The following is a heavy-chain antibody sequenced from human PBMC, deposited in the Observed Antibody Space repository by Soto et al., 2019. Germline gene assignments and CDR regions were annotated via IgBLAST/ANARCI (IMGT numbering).Heavy chain of an antibody. CDR3: AKDQQGGIVVVPAALTTDY. J-gene: IGHJ4*02. CDR2: ISGSGGST. V-gene: IGHV3-23*01. Sequence: GGSLRLSCAASGFTFSSYAMSWVRQAPGKGLEWVSAISGSGGSTYYADSVKGRFTISRDNSKNTLYLQMNSLRAEGTAVYYCAKDQQGGIVVVPAALTTDYWGQGTLVTVSS. CDR1: GFTFSSYA. D-gene: IGHD2-2*01.